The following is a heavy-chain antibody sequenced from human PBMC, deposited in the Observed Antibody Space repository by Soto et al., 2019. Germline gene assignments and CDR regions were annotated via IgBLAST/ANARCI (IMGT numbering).Heavy chain of an antibody. D-gene: IGHD3-9*01. CDR2: INHSGSS. J-gene: IGHJ4*02. CDR1: GGYFNGYY. CDR3: AKTADLLTGYYLDY. Sequence: PSETLSLTCAVYGGYFNGYYWSWIRQPPGKGLEWIGEINHSGSSNYNPSLKSRVTISVDTSKNQFSLKLSSVTAADTAVYYCAKTADLLTGYYLDYWGQGTLVTVSS. V-gene: IGHV4-34*01.